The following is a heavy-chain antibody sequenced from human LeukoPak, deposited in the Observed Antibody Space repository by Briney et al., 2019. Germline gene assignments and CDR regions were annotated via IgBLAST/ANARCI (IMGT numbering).Heavy chain of an antibody. CDR3: ARDWGSYESGHTDDY. J-gene: IGHJ4*02. CDR2: INSDGSRT. CDR1: GFTFSRYW. Sequence: GGSLRLSCSASGFTFSRYWMHWVRQAPGKGLVWVSGINSDGSRTYYADSVKGRFTISRDNAKNTLHLQMNSLRAEDTAMYYWARDWGSYESGHTDDYWGQGTLVTVSS. V-gene: IGHV3-74*01. D-gene: IGHD3-16*01.